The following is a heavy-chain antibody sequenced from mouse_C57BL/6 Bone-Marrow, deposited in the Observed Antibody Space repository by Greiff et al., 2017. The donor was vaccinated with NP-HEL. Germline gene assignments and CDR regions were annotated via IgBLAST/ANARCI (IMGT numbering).Heavy chain of an antibody. J-gene: IGHJ2*01. CDR1: GYTFTDYN. D-gene: IGHD1-1*01. CDR3: ARSSFYGSSYYFDY. Sequence: VQLQQSGPELVKPGASVKIPCKASGYTFTDYNMDWVKQSHGKSLEWIGDINPNNGGTIYNQKFKGKATLTVDKSSSTAYMELRSLTSEDTAVYYCARSSFYGSSYYFDYWGQGTTLTVSS. CDR2: INPNNGGT. V-gene: IGHV1-18*01.